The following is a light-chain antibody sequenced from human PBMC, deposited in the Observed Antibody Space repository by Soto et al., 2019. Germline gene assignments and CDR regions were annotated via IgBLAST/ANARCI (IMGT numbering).Light chain of an antibody. J-gene: IGKJ2*01. CDR1: QSVSSSY. CDR3: QQDGSSPMYT. V-gene: IGKV3-20*01. Sequence: EIVLTQSPGTLSLSPGERATLSCRASQSVSSSYLAWYQQKPGQAPRLLIYGASSRATGIPDRFSGSGSGTDFTLTSSRLEPEDFAVYYCQQDGSSPMYTFGQGTKVEIK. CDR2: GAS.